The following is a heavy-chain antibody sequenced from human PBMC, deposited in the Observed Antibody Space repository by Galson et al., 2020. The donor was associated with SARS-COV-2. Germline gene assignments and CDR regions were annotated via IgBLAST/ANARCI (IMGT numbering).Heavy chain of an antibody. CDR3: AKGVRYQLLFGGDWFDP. CDR1: GFTFSSYG. D-gene: IGHD2-2*01. J-gene: IGHJ5*02. Sequence: GESLKISCAASGFTFSSYGMHWVRQAPGKGLEWVAVISYDGSNKYYADSVKGRFTISRDNSKNTLYLQMNSLRAEDTAVYYCAKGVRYQLLFGGDWFDPWGQGTLVTVSS. V-gene: IGHV3-30*18. CDR2: ISYDGSNK.